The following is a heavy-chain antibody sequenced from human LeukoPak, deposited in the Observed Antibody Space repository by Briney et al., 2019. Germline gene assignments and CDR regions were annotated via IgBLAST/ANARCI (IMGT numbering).Heavy chain of an antibody. CDR2: VHYSGTT. J-gene: IGHJ5*01. D-gene: IGHD3-10*01. Sequence: SEILSLTCTVSGGSISYYYWNWIRQPPGKGLEWVAYVHYSGTTKYNPSLQSRVTTAVDMSKKEVSLRLDSVTAADTAVYYCAGEMRGSGKVWFDPWGPGVQVIVSS. V-gene: IGHV4-59*12. CDR3: AGEMRGSGKVWFDP. CDR1: GGSISYYY.